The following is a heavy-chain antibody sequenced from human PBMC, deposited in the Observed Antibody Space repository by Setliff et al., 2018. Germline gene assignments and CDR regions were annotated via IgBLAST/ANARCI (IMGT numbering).Heavy chain of an antibody. CDR2: IKQDESEK. J-gene: IGHJ4*02. Sequence: PGGSLRLSCAASGFTFTNYWINWVRQAPGRGLEWVANIKQDESEKHYVGSVKGRFTISRDNARNSVYLQMNSLRAEDAAVYYCATSDWYAAFDHWGQGTQVTVSS. D-gene: IGHD6-19*01. CDR3: ATSDWYAAFDH. V-gene: IGHV3-7*01. CDR1: GFTFTNYW.